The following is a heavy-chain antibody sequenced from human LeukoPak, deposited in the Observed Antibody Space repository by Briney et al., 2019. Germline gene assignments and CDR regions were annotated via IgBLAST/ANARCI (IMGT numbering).Heavy chain of an antibody. CDR2: IYTSGST. D-gene: IGHD3-9*01. J-gene: IGHJ3*02. Sequence: SETLSLTCTVSGGSISSYYWSWIRQPAGKGLEWIGRIYTSGSTNYNPSLKSRVTMSVDTSKNQSSLKLSSVTAADTAVYYCARGYYDILTGYSADHAFDIWGQGTMVTVSS. CDR3: ARGYYDILTGYSADHAFDI. CDR1: GGSISSYY. V-gene: IGHV4-4*07.